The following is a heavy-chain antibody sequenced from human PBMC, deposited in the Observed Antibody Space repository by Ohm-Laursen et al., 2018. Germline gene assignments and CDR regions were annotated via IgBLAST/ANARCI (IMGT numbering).Heavy chain of an antibody. J-gene: IGHJ3*01. Sequence: SLRLSCAATGFTINSNYMNWVRQAPGKGLEWVSYISSNGRTKDYADSVKGRFTISRDNAKNSLYLQMNSLRVEDTAVYYCARDGDSNSNYAFDVWGQGTMVTVSS. CDR3: ARDGDSNSNYAFDV. CDR2: ISSNGRTK. CDR1: GFTINSNY. V-gene: IGHV3-48*03. D-gene: IGHD3-22*01.